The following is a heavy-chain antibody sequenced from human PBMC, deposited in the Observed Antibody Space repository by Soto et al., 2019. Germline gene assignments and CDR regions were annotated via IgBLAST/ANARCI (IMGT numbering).Heavy chain of an antibody. V-gene: IGHV3-33*01. CDR1: GFTFSSYG. Sequence: GGSLRLSCAASGFTFSSYGMHWVRQAPGKGLEWVAVIWYDGSNKYYADSVKGRFTISRDNSKNTLYLQMNSLRAEDTAVYYCARDLDVRGMDVWGQGTTVTVSS. CDR2: IWYDGSNK. D-gene: IGHD3-10*01. CDR3: ARDLDVRGMDV. J-gene: IGHJ6*02.